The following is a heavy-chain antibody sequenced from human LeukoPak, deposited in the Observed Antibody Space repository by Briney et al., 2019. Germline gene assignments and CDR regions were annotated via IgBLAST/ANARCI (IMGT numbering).Heavy chain of an antibody. J-gene: IGHJ4*02. CDR2: ITRNGGRP. V-gene: IGHV3-23*01. CDR3: AKCPHYAASGFYFDY. Sequence: GGSLRLSCAASGFTFTIFAMIWVRQARGQGRVWFSSITRNGGRPYYADSVKGRITLSRDNSMNSLHLEMNSRRAEDTAVYYCAKCPHYAASGFYFDYWGQGALVTVSS. D-gene: IGHD4/OR15-4a*01. CDR1: GFTFTIFA.